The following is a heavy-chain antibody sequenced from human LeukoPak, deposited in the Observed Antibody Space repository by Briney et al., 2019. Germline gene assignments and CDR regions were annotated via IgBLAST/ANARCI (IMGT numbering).Heavy chain of an antibody. CDR3: VSQYCSGGSCFSH. D-gene: IGHD2-15*01. Sequence: GGSLRLSCAASGFAFNGHGMNWVRQAPGKGLEWVSYISSSSSNIYSADFVKGRFSISRDNAKNSVYLQMNSLRDEDTAVYYCVSQYCSGGSCFSHWGQGTLVTVSS. J-gene: IGHJ4*02. CDR1: GFAFNGHG. CDR2: ISSSSSNI. V-gene: IGHV3-48*02.